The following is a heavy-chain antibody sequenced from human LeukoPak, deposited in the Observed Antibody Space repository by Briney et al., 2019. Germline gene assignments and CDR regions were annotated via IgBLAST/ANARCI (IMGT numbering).Heavy chain of an antibody. CDR1: GYTFTGYY. D-gene: IGHD2-2*01. Sequence: ASVKVSCKASGYTFTGYYMHWVRQAPGQGLEWMGWINPNSGGTNYAQKFQGRVTMTRDTSISTAYMELSRLRSDDTAVYYCATLGYCSSTNCYDAFDIWGQGTMVTVSS. CDR3: ATLGYCSSTNCYDAFDI. CDR2: INPNSGGT. J-gene: IGHJ3*02. V-gene: IGHV1-2*02.